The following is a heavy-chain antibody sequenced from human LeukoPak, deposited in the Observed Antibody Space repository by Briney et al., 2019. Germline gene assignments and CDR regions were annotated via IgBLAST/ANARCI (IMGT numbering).Heavy chain of an antibody. CDR3: ARDTLGGNYASVDY. Sequence: GGPLRLSCAASGFTFSSYGMHWVRQAPGKGLEWVAVIWYDGSDKYYSDSVQGRFTISRDNSKNTLYLQMNSLRAEDTAVYYCARDTLGGNYASVDYWGQGTLVTVSS. CDR2: IWYDGSDK. J-gene: IGHJ4*02. CDR1: GFTFSSYG. D-gene: IGHD1-26*01. V-gene: IGHV3-33*01.